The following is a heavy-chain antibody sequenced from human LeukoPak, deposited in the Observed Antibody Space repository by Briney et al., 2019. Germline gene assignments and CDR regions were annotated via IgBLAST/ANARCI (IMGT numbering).Heavy chain of an antibody. CDR2: IYTSGTT. J-gene: IGHJ5*02. Sequence: PSETLSLTCTVSGGSISNYYWSWIRQPAGKGLEWIGRIYTSGTTHYNPSLKSRVTMSVDTSKNQFSLNLSSVTAADTAVYYCARDSRSVGVRAFDPWGQGTLVTVSS. V-gene: IGHV4-4*07. D-gene: IGHD3-10*01. CDR1: GGSISNYY. CDR3: ARDSRSVGVRAFDP.